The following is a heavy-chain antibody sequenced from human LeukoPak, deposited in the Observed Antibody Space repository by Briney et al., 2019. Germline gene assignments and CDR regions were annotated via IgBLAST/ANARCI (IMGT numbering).Heavy chain of an antibody. Sequence: ASVKVSCKTSGFTFTGYYIHWVRQAPGQGFEWIGWINPDSGGADYAQKFQGRVTMTRDTSISTVYMELNSLTSDDTAVYYCARDLDDSSGDDYWGQGTLVAVSS. J-gene: IGHJ4*02. D-gene: IGHD3-22*01. V-gene: IGHV1-2*02. CDR3: ARDLDDSSGDDY. CDR2: INPDSGGA. CDR1: GFTFTGYY.